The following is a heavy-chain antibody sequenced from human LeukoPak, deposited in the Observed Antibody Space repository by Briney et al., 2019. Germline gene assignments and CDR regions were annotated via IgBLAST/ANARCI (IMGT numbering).Heavy chain of an antibody. V-gene: IGHV1-18*01. CDR3: ARAGHRRYYYDNGYDY. CDR2: ISGYNGHT. J-gene: IGHJ4*02. Sequence: GASVKVSCKASGYTFTNYGIAWVRQAPGQGLQWMGWISGYNGHTNYAQMLQGRVTITTDTSTSTAYMDLRSLRSDDTAVYYCARAGHRRYYYDNGYDYWGQGTLVTVSS. D-gene: IGHD3-22*01. CDR1: GYTFTNYG.